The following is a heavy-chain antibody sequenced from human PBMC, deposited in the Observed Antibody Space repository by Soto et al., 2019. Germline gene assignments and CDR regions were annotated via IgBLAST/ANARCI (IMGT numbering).Heavy chain of an antibody. Sequence: GGSLRLSCAASGFTFSSYAMSWVRQAPGKGLEWVSAISGSGGSTYYADSVKGRFTISRDNSKNTLYLQMNSLRAEDTAVYYCAKDRIGPYGARPDHDVDYWGQGTLVTVSS. CDR1: GFTFSSYA. D-gene: IGHD2-8*01. V-gene: IGHV3-23*01. J-gene: IGHJ4*02. CDR3: AKDRIGPYGARPDHDVDY. CDR2: ISGSGGST.